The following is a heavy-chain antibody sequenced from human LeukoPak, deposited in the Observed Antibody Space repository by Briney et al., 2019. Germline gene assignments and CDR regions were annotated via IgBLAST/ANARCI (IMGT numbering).Heavy chain of an antibody. V-gene: IGHV4-38-2*02. Sequence: PSETLSLTCAVSGYSISSGYYWGWIRQPPGKGLEWIGSIYHSGSTYYNPSLKSRVTISVDTSKNQFSLKLSSVTAADTAVYYCARDKRYSYGYGVGYWGQGTLVTVSS. CDR2: IYHSGST. CDR1: GYSISSGYY. CDR3: ARDKRYSYGYGVGY. D-gene: IGHD5-18*01. J-gene: IGHJ4*02.